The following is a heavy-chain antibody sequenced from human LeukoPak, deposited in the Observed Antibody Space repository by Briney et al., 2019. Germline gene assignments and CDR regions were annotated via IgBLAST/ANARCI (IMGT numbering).Heavy chain of an antibody. D-gene: IGHD3-22*01. J-gene: IGHJ4*02. Sequence: GGSLRLTCAASRFTFNTFGMHWVRQAPGKGLEWVAVISSDGSNKYYADSVKGRFTISRDNSKDTLYLQMSSLTIEDTAVYYCRAATKYLDYYYDYWGQGTLVTVSS. CDR2: ISSDGSNK. V-gene: IGHV3-30*03. CDR1: RFTFNTFG. CDR3: RAATKYLDYYYDY.